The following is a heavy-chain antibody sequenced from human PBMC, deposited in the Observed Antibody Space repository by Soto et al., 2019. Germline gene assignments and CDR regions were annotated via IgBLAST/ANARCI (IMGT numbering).Heavy chain of an antibody. CDR1: GYTFTSYA. Sequence: RASVKVSCKASGYTFTSYAMHWVRQAPGQRLEWMGWINAGNGNTKYSQKFQGRVTITRDTSASTAYMELSSLRSEGTAVYYCARSLQIVPAAIAYWGQGTLVTVSS. J-gene: IGHJ4*02. V-gene: IGHV1-3*01. CDR2: INAGNGNT. CDR3: ARSLQIVPAAIAY. D-gene: IGHD2-2*02.